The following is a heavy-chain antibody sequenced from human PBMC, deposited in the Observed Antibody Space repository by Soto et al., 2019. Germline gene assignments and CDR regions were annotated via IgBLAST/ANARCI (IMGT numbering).Heavy chain of an antibody. Sequence: SVKVSCKASGGTFSIYTISWVRQAPGQGLEWMGRIIPILGIANYAQKFQGRVTITADKSTSTAYMELSSLRSEDTAVYYCARDRGVAVAGTGYWGQGTLVTVSS. D-gene: IGHD6-19*01. CDR3: ARDRGVAVAGTGY. J-gene: IGHJ4*02. CDR2: IIPILGIA. CDR1: GGTFSIYT. V-gene: IGHV1-69*04.